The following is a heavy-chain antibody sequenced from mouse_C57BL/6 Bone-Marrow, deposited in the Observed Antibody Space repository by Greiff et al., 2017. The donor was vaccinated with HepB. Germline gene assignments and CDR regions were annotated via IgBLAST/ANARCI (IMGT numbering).Heavy chain of an antibody. J-gene: IGHJ4*01. V-gene: IGHV2-6*01. Sequence: QVQLKESGPGLVAPSQCLSISCTVSGFTFTSYGVDWVRQSPGQGLEWLGVIWGVGSTTYNSALNTRLSIRKDNSKSQVFLKMNSLQTDDTAMYYCASGPYGAMDYWGQGTSVTVSS. CDR3: ASGPYGAMDY. CDR2: IWGVGST. D-gene: IGHD1-1*02. CDR1: GFTFTSYG.